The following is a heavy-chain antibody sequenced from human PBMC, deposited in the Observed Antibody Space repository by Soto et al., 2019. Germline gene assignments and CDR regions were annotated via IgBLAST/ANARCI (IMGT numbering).Heavy chain of an antibody. CDR3: ARAGFDLDYYDSSGPYY. CDR2: ISWNSGII. CDR1: GFRFYGYA. D-gene: IGHD3-22*01. Sequence: GGSLRLSCAVSGFRFYGYAMHWVRQAPGKGLEWVSGISWNSGIIGYADSVKGRFTISRDNAENSLYLHMNSLRAEDTAVYYCARAGFDLDYYDSSGPYYWGQGTLVTVSS. V-gene: IGHV3-9*01. J-gene: IGHJ4*02.